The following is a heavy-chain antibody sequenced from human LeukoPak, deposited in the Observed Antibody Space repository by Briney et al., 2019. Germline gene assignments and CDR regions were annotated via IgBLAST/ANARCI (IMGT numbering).Heavy chain of an antibody. CDR1: GFTFSSYA. V-gene: IGHV3-23*01. CDR2: ISGSGGST. CDR3: ASSAWGDSSSWYYYYYYYGMDV. Sequence: GGSLRLSCAASGFTFSSYAMSWVRQAPGKGLEWVSAISGSGGSTYYADSVKGRFTISRDNSKNTLYLQMNSLRAEDTAAYYCASSAWGDSSSWYYYYYYYGMDVWGQGTTVTVSS. J-gene: IGHJ6*02. D-gene: IGHD6-13*01.